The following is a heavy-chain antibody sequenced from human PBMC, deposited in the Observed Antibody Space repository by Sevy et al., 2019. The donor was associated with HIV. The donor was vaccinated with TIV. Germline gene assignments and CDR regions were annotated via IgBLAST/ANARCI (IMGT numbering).Heavy chain of an antibody. CDR2: ISSNGGST. CDR3: VKLLVDTAMGGDTFDY. D-gene: IGHD5-18*01. V-gene: IGHV3-64D*06. Sequence: GGSLRLSCSASGFTFSSYAMHWVRQAPGKGLEYVSAISSNGGSTYYEDSVKGRFTISRDNSKNTLYLQMSRLRAEDTAVYYCVKLLVDTAMGGDTFDYWGQGTLVTVSS. J-gene: IGHJ4*02. CDR1: GFTFSSYA.